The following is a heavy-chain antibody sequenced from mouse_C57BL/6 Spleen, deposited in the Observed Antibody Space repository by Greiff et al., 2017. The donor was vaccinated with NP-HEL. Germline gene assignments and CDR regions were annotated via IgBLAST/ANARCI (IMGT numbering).Heavy chain of an antibody. CDR1: GFNIKDYY. D-gene: IGHD2-1*01. CDR3: ATGGKSIGNYDYYAMDY. J-gene: IGHJ4*01. CDR2: IDPEDGDT. Sequence: VQLQQSGAELVRPGASVKLSCTASGFNIKDYYMHWVKQRPEQGLEWIGRIDPEDGDTESAPKFQGKATMTADTSSNTAYLQLSSLTSEDTAVYYCATGGKSIGNYDYYAMDYWGQGTSVTVSS. V-gene: IGHV14-1*01.